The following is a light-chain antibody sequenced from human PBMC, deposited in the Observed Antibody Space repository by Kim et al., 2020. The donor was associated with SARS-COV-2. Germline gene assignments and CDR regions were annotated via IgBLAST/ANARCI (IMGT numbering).Light chain of an antibody. CDR3: QQSDSSPWT. V-gene: IGKV1-39*01. J-gene: IGKJ1*01. CDR2: AAS. Sequence: AAVGDRVNITCRASQSMSSYLDWYQQKPGKAPKHLIYAASSLKSGVPSRFSGSGSGTEFTLTISSLQPEDFATYYRQQSDSSPWTFGQGTKVDIK. CDR1: QSMSSY.